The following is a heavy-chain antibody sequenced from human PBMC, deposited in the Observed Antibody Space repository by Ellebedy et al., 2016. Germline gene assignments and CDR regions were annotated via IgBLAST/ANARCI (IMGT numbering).Heavy chain of an antibody. V-gene: IGHV4-59*08. CDR1: GGSISSYY. J-gene: IGHJ3*02. D-gene: IGHD3-22*01. CDR2: IYYSGST. Sequence: SETLSLICTVSGGSISSYYWSWIRQPPGKGLEWIGYIYYSGSTNYNPSLKSRVTISLDTSKNQFSLKLSSVTAADTAVYYCVRRSYYDSSAYWFDAFDIWGQGTMVTVSS. CDR3: VRRSYYDSSAYWFDAFDI.